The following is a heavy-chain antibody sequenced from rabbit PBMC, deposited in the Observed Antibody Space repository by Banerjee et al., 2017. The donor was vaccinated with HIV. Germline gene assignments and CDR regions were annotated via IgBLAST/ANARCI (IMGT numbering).Heavy chain of an antibody. CDR3: ARNYVNAFDP. V-gene: IGHV1S45*01. CDR2: IDTNDGDT. Sequence: QDQLEESGGGLVKPGGTLTLTCTVSGFSFSSNWICWVRQAPGKGLEWIACIDTNDGDTDYANWPKGRFTISKTSSTTVTLQMTSLTAADTATYFCARNYVNAFDPRGPGTLVTVS. CDR1: GFSFSSNW. D-gene: IGHD1-1*01. J-gene: IGHJ2*01.